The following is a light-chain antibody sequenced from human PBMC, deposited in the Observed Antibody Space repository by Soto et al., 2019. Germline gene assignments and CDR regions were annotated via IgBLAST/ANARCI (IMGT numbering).Light chain of an antibody. CDR1: QDISNY. V-gene: IGKV1-33*01. J-gene: IGKJ2*01. CDR3: QQYDNLPYI. Sequence: DIQMTQSPSSLSASVGDRVTITCQASQDISNYLNWYQQKSGKAPKLLIYDAAKLETGVPSRFSGSGSGTDFTFTISSLQPEDIATYYCQQYDNLPYIFGQGTKLEIK. CDR2: DAA.